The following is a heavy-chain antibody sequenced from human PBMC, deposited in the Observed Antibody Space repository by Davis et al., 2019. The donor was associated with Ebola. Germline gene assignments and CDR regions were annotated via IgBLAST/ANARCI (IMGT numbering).Heavy chain of an antibody. CDR3: ARGGGTYGMDV. CDR2: IYYSGST. D-gene: IGHD1-1*01. Sequence: DTLTHPCPSSCSTISSSYYWGWIRQPPGKGLEWIGSIYYSGSTYYNPSLKSRVTISVDRSKNQFSLKLSSVTAADTAVYYCARGGGTYGMDVWGQGTTVTVSS. V-gene: IGHV4-39*07. J-gene: IGHJ6*02. CDR1: CSTISSSYY.